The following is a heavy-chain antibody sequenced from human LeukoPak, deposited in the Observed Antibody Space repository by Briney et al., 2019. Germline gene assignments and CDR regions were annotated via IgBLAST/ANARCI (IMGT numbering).Heavy chain of an antibody. D-gene: IGHD3-10*01. Sequence: TSETLSLTCTVSGYSISSDYHWGWIRQPPGKGLEWIGYIYYSGSTKYNPSLKSRVTISVDTSENQFSLKLSSVTAADTAVYYCARGNAGSGVGRLGAYFYYYMDVWGKGTTVTVSS. CDR1: GYSISSDYH. CDR3: ARGNAGSGVGRLGAYFYYYMDV. J-gene: IGHJ6*03. V-gene: IGHV4-61*01. CDR2: IYYSGST.